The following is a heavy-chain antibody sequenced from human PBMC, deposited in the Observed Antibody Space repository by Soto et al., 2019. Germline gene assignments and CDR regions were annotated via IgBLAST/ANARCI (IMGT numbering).Heavy chain of an antibody. Sequence: EVQLLESGGGLVQPGGSLRLSCAASGFTFSSYAMSWVRQAPGKGLEWVSAISGSGGSTYYADSVKGRFTISRDNSKNTLYLQMNSLRAEDTAVYYCAKDAFMGDEDYDSSGPFDYWGQGTLVTVSS. CDR1: GFTFSSYA. D-gene: IGHD3-22*01. V-gene: IGHV3-23*01. CDR3: AKDAFMGDEDYDSSGPFDY. J-gene: IGHJ4*02. CDR2: ISGSGGST.